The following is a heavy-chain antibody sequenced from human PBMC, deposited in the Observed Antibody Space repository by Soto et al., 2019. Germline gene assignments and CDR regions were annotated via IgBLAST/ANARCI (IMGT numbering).Heavy chain of an antibody. J-gene: IGHJ5*02. CDR3: ARHGVAARWFDP. V-gene: IGHV5-10-1*01. Sequence: GESLKISCKGSGYSFTSYWISWVRQMPGKGLEWMGRIDPSDSYTNYSPSFQGHVTISADKSISTAYLQWSSLKASDTAMYYCARHGVAARWFDPWGQGTLVTVSS. D-gene: IGHD6-6*01. CDR1: GYSFTSYW. CDR2: IDPSDSYT.